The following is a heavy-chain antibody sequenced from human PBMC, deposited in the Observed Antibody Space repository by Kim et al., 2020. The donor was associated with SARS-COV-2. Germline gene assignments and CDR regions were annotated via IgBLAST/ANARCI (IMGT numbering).Heavy chain of an antibody. J-gene: IGHJ6*02. Sequence: SETLSLTCTVSGGSISSYYWSWIRQPAGKGLEWIGRIYTSGSTNHNPSLKSRVTMSVDTSKNQFSLKLSSVTAADTAVYYCARQYCGGDCDSFPSYYYYGMDVWGQGTTVTVSS. CDR3: ARQYCGGDCDSFPSYYYYGMDV. D-gene: IGHD2-21*01. V-gene: IGHV4-4*07. CDR1: GGSISSYY. CDR2: IYTSGST.